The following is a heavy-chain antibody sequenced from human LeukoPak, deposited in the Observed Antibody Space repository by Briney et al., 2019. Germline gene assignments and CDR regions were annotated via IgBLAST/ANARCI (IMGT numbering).Heavy chain of an antibody. V-gene: IGHV1-46*01. D-gene: IGHD3-10*01. CDR1: GYTFTSYY. CDR3: ARDTGSYGSGSYGYAFDI. J-gene: IGHJ3*02. Sequence: ASVKVSCKASGYTFTSYYMHWVRQAPGQGLEWMGIINPSGGSTSYAQKFQGRVTMTRDTSTSTVYMELSGLRSEDTAVYYCARDTGSYGSGSYGYAFDIWGQGTMVTVSS. CDR2: INPSGGST.